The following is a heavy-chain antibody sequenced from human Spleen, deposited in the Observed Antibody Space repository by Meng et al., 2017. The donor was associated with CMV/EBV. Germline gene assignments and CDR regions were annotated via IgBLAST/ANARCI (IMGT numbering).Heavy chain of an antibody. CDR1: GGSISSYY. V-gene: IGHV4-4*07. CDR2: IYTSGST. D-gene: IGHD2-8*01. J-gene: IGHJ4*02. CDR3: ARNVPGTSAHYD. Sequence: QVQLQEAGPGLVKPSETRSLTCTFSGGSISSYYWSWIRQPAGKGLEWIGRIYTSGSTNYNPSLKSRVTMSVDTSKNQFSLNLNSVTAVDTAVYYCARNVPGTSAHYDWGQGTLVTVSS.